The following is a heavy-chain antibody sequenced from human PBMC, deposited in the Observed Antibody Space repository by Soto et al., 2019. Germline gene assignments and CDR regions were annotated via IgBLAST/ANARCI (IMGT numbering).Heavy chain of an antibody. CDR3: AREDYDILTGQGGFDP. J-gene: IGHJ5*02. V-gene: IGHV3-30*03. CDR2: ISYDGSNE. Sequence: PGESLKISCAVSGFTFSSYGMHWVRQAPGKGLEWVAHISYDGSNEHYVDSVKGRFTISRDNAKNTLYLQMNSLRAEDTAVYYCAREDYDILTGQGGFDPWGQGTLVTVSS. D-gene: IGHD3-9*01. CDR1: GFTFSSYG.